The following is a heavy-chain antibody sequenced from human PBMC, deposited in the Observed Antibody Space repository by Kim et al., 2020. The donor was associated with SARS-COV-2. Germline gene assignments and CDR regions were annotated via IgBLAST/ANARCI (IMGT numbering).Heavy chain of an antibody. CDR2: ISSSSSYI. D-gene: IGHD3-3*01. Sequence: GGSLRLSCAASGFTFSSYSMNWVRQAPGKGLEWVSSISSSSSYIYYADSVKGRFTISRDNAKNSLYLQMHSLRAEDTAVYYCARTVLINYDFWSGYYNDPCYWGQGTLVTVSS. V-gene: IGHV3-21*01. J-gene: IGHJ4*02. CDR1: GFTFSSYS. CDR3: ARTVLINYDFWSGYYNDPCY.